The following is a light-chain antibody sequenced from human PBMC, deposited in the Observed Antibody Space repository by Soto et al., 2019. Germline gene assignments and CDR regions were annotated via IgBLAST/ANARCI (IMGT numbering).Light chain of an antibody. Sequence: IQMTQSPSTLSASVGDRVTITCRASHNIERWMAWYQQKPGKAPSLLIFDASTLHSGVPSRLSGSGSGTEFTLPISSLQPDDSATYYCQQFANSWTFGQGTKVDIK. J-gene: IGKJ1*01. V-gene: IGKV1-5*01. CDR3: QQFANSWT. CDR2: DAS. CDR1: HNIERW.